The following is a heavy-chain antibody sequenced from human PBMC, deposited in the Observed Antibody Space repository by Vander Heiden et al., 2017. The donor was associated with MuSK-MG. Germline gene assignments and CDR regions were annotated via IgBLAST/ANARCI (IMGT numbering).Heavy chain of an antibody. D-gene: IGHD3-9*01. Sequence: EVQLLESGGGLVQPGGSLRLSCAAAGFTFSSYAMRWVRQAPGKGLEWVSAISGSGGSTYYADSVKGRFTISRDNSKNTLYLQMNSLRAEDTAVYYCARGYDILTGYYRVYWGQGTLVTVSS. V-gene: IGHV3-23*01. CDR3: ARGYDILTGYYRVY. CDR1: GFTFSSYA. J-gene: IGHJ4*02. CDR2: ISGSGGST.